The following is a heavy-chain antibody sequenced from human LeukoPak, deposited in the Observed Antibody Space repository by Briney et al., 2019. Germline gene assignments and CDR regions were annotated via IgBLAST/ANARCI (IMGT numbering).Heavy chain of an antibody. D-gene: IGHD6-19*01. V-gene: IGHV3-53*01. Sequence: GGSLRLSCAASGFTVSSNYMSWVRQAPGKGLEWVSVIYSGGGTYYADSVKGRFTISRDNSKNTLYLQMNSLRAEDTAVYYCARDMAGPPLFYYWGQGTLVTLSS. CDR2: IYSGGGT. CDR3: ARDMAGPPLFYY. CDR1: GFTVSSNY. J-gene: IGHJ4*02.